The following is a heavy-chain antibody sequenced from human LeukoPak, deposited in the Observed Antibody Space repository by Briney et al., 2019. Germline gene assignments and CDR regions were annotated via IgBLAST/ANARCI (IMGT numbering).Heavy chain of an antibody. D-gene: IGHD3-22*01. CDR3: AAESDPYYDTHAGDY. J-gene: IGHJ4*02. CDR1: GFTFTSSA. V-gene: IGHV1-58*01. CDR2: IVVGSGNT. Sequence: VASVKVSCKASGFTFTSSAVQWVRQARGQRLEWIGWIVVGSGNTNYAQKFQERVTITRDMSTSTAYMELSSLRSEDTAVYYCAAESDPYYDTHAGDYWGQGTLVTVSS.